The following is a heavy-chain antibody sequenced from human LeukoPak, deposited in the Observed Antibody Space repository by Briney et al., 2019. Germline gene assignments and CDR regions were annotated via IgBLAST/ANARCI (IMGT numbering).Heavy chain of an antibody. CDR2: IYHSGST. CDR1: GYSISSGYY. CDR3: ARLKLVIAARRTTFFDY. J-gene: IGHJ4*02. Sequence: SETLSLTCTVSGYSISSGYYWGWIRQPPGKGLEWIGSIYHSGSTYYNPSLKSRVTISVDTSKNQFSLKLSSVTAADTAVYYCARLKLVIAARRTTFFDYWGQGTLVTVSS. V-gene: IGHV4-38-2*02. D-gene: IGHD6-6*01.